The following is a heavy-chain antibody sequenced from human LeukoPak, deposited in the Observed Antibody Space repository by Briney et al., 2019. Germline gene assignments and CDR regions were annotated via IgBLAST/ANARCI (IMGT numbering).Heavy chain of an antibody. V-gene: IGHV1-46*01. J-gene: IGHJ4*02. CDR3: AREPPESYRFDY. D-gene: IGHD2-2*01. CDR2: MKPSDGST. Sequence: ASVKVSCKTSGYTFSNYYLHWVRQPPGQGPEWMGIMKPSDGSTQYPQKFQGRDTMTRDMSASTVYMELSSLTPEDTAMHYWAREPPESYRFDYWGQGAPVTVSS. CDR1: GYTFSNYY.